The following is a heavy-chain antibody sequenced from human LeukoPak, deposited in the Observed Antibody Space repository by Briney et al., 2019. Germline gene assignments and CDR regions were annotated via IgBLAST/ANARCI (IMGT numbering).Heavy chain of an antibody. D-gene: IGHD2-15*01. CDR1: GDSISSSGYY. J-gene: IGHJ4*02. CDR2: LYYSGST. V-gene: IGHV4-39*07. CDR3: ARRYCSGGTCYGTYYFDS. Sequence: SETLSLTCTVSGDSISSSGYYWGWIRQPPGKGLEWIASLYYSGSTYYNPSLKSRVTISLDTSKSHFSLKLTSVTAAATAVYYCARRYCSGGTCYGTYYFDSWGQGILVTVSS.